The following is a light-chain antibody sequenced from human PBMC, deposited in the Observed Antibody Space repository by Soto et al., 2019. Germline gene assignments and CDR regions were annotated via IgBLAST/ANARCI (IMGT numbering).Light chain of an antibody. J-gene: IGLJ3*02. CDR2: INSDGSH. CDR1: SGHSNYA. CDR3: QTWGTGFQV. V-gene: IGLV4-69*01. Sequence: QSVLTQSPSASASLGASVRLTCTLSSGHSNYAIAWHRQQPEKGPQYLMRINSDGSHSKGDGIPDRFSGSRSGAERYLTISSLQSEDEADYYCQTWGTGFQVFGGGTKLTVL.